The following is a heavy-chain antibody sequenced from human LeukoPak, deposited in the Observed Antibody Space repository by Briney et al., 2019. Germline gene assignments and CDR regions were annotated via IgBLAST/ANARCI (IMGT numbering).Heavy chain of an antibody. CDR2: INNVRSHI. CDR1: GFTFSTSA. V-gene: IGHV3-21*06. CDR3: ARDPNYYLRYGYFDS. D-gene: IGHD1-26*01. Sequence: GGSLRLSCAASGFTFSTSAMSWVRQAPGKGLEWVSSINNVRSHIYYADSVRGRFTISRDNANNVLYLQMNSLRAEDTAVYYCARDPNYYLRYGYFDSWGQGTLVTVSS. J-gene: IGHJ4*02.